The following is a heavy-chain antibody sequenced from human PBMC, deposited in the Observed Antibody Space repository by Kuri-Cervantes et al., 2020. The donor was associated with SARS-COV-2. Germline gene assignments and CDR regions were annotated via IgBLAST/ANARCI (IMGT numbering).Heavy chain of an antibody. CDR1: GYTFTSYG. Sequence: ASVKVSCKASGYTFTSYGINWVRQAPGQGLEWMTWISTYNGNTNYAQKLQDRVTMATDTSTSTAYMELRSLRSDDTAVYYCASQEGSGWYPASFQHWGQGTLVTVSS. D-gene: IGHD6-19*01. CDR3: ASQEGSGWYPASFQH. J-gene: IGHJ1*01. CDR2: ISTYNGNT. V-gene: IGHV1-18*01.